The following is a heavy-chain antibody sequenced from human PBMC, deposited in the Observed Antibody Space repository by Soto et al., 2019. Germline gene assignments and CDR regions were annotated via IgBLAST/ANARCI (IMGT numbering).Heavy chain of an antibody. V-gene: IGHV1-46*01. CDR1: GYIFTSYY. CDR2: INPSGGTT. Sequence: QVQLAQSGTEVKKPGASVKVSCKTSGYIFTSYYIHWVRQDPGQGLEWMGIINPSGGTTTYAKKFQGRVTMTRDTCTSTVYMELSSLRSEDTAVYYCARGPATAPDAYWGLGTLVTVSS. J-gene: IGHJ4*02. D-gene: IGHD2-2*01. CDR3: ARGPATAPDAY.